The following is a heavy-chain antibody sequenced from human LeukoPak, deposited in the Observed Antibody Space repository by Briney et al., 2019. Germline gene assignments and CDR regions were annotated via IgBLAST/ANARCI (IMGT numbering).Heavy chain of an antibody. V-gene: IGHV1-46*01. J-gene: IGHJ4*02. CDR3: ARGASMVRGVKYPTLNFDY. Sequence: GASVKVSCKASGYTFTSYYMHWVRQAPGQGLEWMGIINPSGGSTSYAQKFQGRVTMTRDTSTSTVYMELSSLRSEDTAVYYCARGASMVRGVKYPTLNFDYWGQGTLVTVSS. CDR1: GYTFTSYY. CDR2: INPSGGST. D-gene: IGHD3-10*01.